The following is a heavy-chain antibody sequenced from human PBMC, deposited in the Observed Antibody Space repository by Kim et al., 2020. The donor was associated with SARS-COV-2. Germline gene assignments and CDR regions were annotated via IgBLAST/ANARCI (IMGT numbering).Heavy chain of an antibody. D-gene: IGHD3-16*01. Sequence: SETLSLTCTVSGGSIISYYWSWIRQPPGKGLEWIGYIYSSGSTNYNPSPKGRVIMSVDTSTNQFSLKVSSVTAADTAAYYCAAGAHGGKGYWGQGRRVT. CDR1: GGSIISYY. CDR3: AAGAHGGKGY. J-gene: IGHJ4*02. CDR2: IYSSGST. V-gene: IGHV4-4*08.